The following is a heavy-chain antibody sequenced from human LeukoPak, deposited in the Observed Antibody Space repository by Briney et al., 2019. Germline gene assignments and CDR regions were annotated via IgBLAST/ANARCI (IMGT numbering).Heavy chain of an antibody. J-gene: IGHJ2*01. D-gene: IGHD4-17*01. V-gene: IGHV4-59*01. Sequence: SETLSLTCTVSGDSISSYYWNWIRQPPGKRLEWPGYISYTGSTNYNPSLKSRVTISVDTSKNQLSLRLSSVTAADTAVYYCARRSGAFTPYWYFDLWGRGTLITVSS. CDR3: ARRSGAFTPYWYFDL. CDR2: ISYTGST. CDR1: GDSISSYY.